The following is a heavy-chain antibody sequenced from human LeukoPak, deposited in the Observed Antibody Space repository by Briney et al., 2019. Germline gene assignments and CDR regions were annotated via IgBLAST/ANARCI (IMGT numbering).Heavy chain of an antibody. J-gene: IGHJ4*02. CDR1: GYTFTSYG. CDR3: ALVDTAMVIGY. Sequence: ASVKVSCMASGYTFTSYGISWVRQAPGQGLEWMGWISAYNGNTNYAQKLQGRVTMTTDTSTSTAYMELRSLRSDDTAVYYCALVDTAMVIGYWGQGTLVTVSS. D-gene: IGHD5-18*01. CDR2: ISAYNGNT. V-gene: IGHV1-18*01.